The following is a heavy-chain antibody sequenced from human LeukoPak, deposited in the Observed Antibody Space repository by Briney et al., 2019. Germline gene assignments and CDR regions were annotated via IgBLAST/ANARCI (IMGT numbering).Heavy chain of an antibody. Sequence: GGSLRLSCAASGFTFSSYAMSWVRQAPGKGLEWVSAISGSGGSTYYADSVKGRFTISRDNSKNTLYLQMNSLRAEDTAVYYCAKEDPNCSSTSCYSYYYYGMDVWGQGTTVTVSS. D-gene: IGHD2-2*01. CDR3: AKEDPNCSSTSCYSYYYYGMDV. V-gene: IGHV3-23*01. CDR1: GFTFSSYA. CDR2: ISGSGGST. J-gene: IGHJ6*02.